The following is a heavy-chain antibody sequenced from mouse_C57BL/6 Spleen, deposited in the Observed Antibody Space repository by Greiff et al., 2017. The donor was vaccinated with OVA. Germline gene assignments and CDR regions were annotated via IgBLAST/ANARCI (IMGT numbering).Heavy chain of an antibody. CDR2: IDPSDSET. D-gene: IGHD1-2*01. V-gene: IGHV1-52*01. J-gene: IGHJ4*01. Sequence: QVQLKQPGAELVRPGSSVKLSCKASGYTFTSYWMHWVKQRPIQGLEWIGNIDPSDSETHYNQKFKDKATLTVDKSSSTAYMQLSSLTSEDSAVYYCAMSTTAAMDYWGQGTSVTVSS. CDR3: AMSTTAAMDY. CDR1: GYTFTSYW.